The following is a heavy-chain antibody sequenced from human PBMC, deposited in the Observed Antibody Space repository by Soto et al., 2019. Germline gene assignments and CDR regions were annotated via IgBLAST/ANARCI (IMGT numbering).Heavy chain of an antibody. Sequence: EVQLVESGGGLVQPGGSLRLSCAASGFIFSSYWMHWVRQAPGKGLVWVSRINSDGSSTSYADSVKGRFTISRDNAKNTLYLQMNSLRAEDTAVYYCARVHFFGVDPMDVWGKGTTVTVSS. D-gene: IGHD3-3*01. J-gene: IGHJ6*03. V-gene: IGHV3-74*01. CDR2: INSDGSST. CDR3: ARVHFFGVDPMDV. CDR1: GFIFSSYW.